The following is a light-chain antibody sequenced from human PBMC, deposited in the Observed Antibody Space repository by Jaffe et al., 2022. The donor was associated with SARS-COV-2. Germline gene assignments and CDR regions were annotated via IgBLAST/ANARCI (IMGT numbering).Light chain of an antibody. J-gene: IGLJ1*01. CDR3: AAYGGNYTGV. V-gene: IGLV2-8*01. CDR1: SSDIGGNNF. CDR2: EVS. Sequence: QSALTQPPSASGSPGQSVTISCAGTSSDIGGNNFVSWYQHHPGKVPKLMIYEVSKRPSGVPDRFSGSKSGNTASLTVSGLQAEDEADYYCAAYGGNYTGVFGTGTKVTVL.